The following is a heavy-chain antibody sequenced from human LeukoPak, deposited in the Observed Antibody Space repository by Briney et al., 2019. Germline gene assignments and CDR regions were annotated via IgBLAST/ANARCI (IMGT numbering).Heavy chain of an antibody. J-gene: IGHJ4*02. Sequence: ASVKVSCKASGYTFTGYYMHWVRQAPGQGLEWMGWINPNSGGTNYAQKFQGRVTTTRDTSISTAYMELSRLRSDDTAVYYCARGRVAAAGLDYWGQGTLVTVSS. V-gene: IGHV1-2*02. CDR2: INPNSGGT. D-gene: IGHD6-13*01. CDR1: GYTFTGYY. CDR3: ARGRVAAAGLDY.